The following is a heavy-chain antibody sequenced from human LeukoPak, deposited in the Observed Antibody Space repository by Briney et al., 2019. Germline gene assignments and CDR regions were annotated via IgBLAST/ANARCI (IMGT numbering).Heavy chain of an antibody. D-gene: IGHD2-15*01. V-gene: IGHV3-66*01. J-gene: IGHJ3*02. CDR3: AREMYCSGGSCYGDAFDI. CDR1: GFTVRNKY. CDR2: IYRGWST. Sequence: GGSLRLSCAASGFTVRNKYMGWVRQAPGRGLEWVSVIYRGWSTYYADSVKGRFSISRDKSKNTLYLQMTSLRGEDTALYYCAREMYCSGGSCYGDAFDIWGQGTMVTVSS.